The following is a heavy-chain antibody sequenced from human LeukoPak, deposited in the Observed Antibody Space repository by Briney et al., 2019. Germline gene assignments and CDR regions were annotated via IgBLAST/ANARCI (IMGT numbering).Heavy chain of an antibody. CDR2: INEHGSIT. CDR3: AKDRARGGFDY. CDR1: GFTFRSYA. Sequence: AGGSLRLSCAASGFTFRSYAMSWVRQAPGKGLEWVSRINEHGSITDYADSVEGRFTISRDNAKNTLYLQMNSLRAEDTAVYYCAKDRARGGFDYWGQGTLVTVSS. J-gene: IGHJ4*02. D-gene: IGHD3-10*01. V-gene: IGHV3-23*01.